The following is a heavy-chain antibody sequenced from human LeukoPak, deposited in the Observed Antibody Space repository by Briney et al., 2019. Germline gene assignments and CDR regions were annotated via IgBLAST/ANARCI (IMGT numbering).Heavy chain of an antibody. D-gene: IGHD3-22*01. V-gene: IGHV3-43*01. CDR2: ISWDGGST. CDR3: AGDSSGYYWAY. CDR1: GFTFDDYT. J-gene: IGHJ4*02. Sequence: GGSLRLSCAASGFTFDDYTMHWVRQAPGKGLEWVSLISWDGGSTYYADSVKGRFTISRDNAKSSLYLQMNSLRAEDTAVYYCAGDSSGYYWAYWGQGTRVTVSS.